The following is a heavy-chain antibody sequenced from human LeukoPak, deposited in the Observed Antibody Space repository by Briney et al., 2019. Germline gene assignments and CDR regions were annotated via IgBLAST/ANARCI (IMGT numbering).Heavy chain of an antibody. Sequence: GGSLRLSCAASGFTFSSYAMHWVRQAPGKGLEWVAVISYDGSNKYYADSVKGRFTISRDNSKNTLYLQMYSLRAEDTAVYYCAKISGYYPSDYWGQGTLVTVSS. V-gene: IGHV3-30*04. J-gene: IGHJ4*02. CDR2: ISYDGSNK. CDR3: AKISGYYPSDY. D-gene: IGHD3-22*01. CDR1: GFTFSSYA.